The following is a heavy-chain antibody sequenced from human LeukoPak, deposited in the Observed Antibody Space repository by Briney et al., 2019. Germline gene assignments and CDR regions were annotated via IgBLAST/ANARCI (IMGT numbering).Heavy chain of an antibody. Sequence: ASVKVSCKASGYTFTSYAMHWVRQAPGQRLEWMGWINAGNGNTKYSQKFQSRVTITRDTSASTAYMELSSLRSEDTAVYYCARDRYHYDSSGYAYYFDYWGQGTLVTVSS. CDR2: INAGNGNT. D-gene: IGHD3-22*01. V-gene: IGHV1-3*01. CDR3: ARDRYHYDSSGYAYYFDY. J-gene: IGHJ4*02. CDR1: GYTFTSYA.